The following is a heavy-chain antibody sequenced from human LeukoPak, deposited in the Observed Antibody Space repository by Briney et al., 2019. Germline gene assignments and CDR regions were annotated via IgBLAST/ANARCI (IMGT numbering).Heavy chain of an antibody. D-gene: IGHD3-16*02. CDR2: ISTSGSST. CDR1: GFPFSSYA. V-gene: IGHV3-23*01. CDR3: AIPGPSYRRFDH. J-gene: IGHJ4*02. Sequence: PGGSLTLSCAASGFPFSSYAMSWVRQAPVQGLEWVSAISTSGSSTYYADSVKGRFTISRDNSKNTLYLQMNSLRVEDTAVYYCAIPGPSYRRFDHWGQGTLVTVSS.